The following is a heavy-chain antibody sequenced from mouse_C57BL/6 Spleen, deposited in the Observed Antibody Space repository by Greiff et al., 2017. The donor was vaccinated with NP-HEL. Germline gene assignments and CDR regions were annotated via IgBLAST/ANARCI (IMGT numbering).Heavy chain of an antibody. Sequence: EVKVVESGGGLVKPGGSLKLSCAASGFTFSDYGMHWVRQAPEKGLEWVAYISSGSSTISYADTVKGQFTISRDNAKNHLFLQRTSLRSEDTAMYSCARDDSDYWGQGTTLTVSS. J-gene: IGHJ2*01. CDR3: ARDDSDY. CDR1: GFTFSDYG. V-gene: IGHV5-17*01. D-gene: IGHD2-4*01. CDR2: ISSGSSTI.